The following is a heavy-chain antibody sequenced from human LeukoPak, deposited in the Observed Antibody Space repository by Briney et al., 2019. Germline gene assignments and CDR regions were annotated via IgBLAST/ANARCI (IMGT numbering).Heavy chain of an antibody. V-gene: IGHV4-31*03. CDR2: IYYSGST. J-gene: IGHJ3*02. CDR3: AREDYDSTSAFDI. CDR1: GGSISSGGYS. Sequence: SETLSLTCTVSGGSISSGGYSWSWIRQHPGRGLEWIGYIYYSGSTYYNPSLKSRVTISVDTSKNQFSLKLSSVTAADTAVYYCAREDYDSTSAFDIWGQGTMVTVSS. D-gene: IGHD3-22*01.